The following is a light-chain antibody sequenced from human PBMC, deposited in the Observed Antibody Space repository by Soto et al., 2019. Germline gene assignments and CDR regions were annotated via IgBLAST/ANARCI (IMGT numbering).Light chain of an antibody. V-gene: IGKV3-15*01. CDR1: QSVSSN. J-gene: IGKJ1*01. CDR2: GAS. Sequence: EIVMTQSPGTLSVSPGERATLSCRASQSVSSNLAWYQQKPGQAPRLLIYGASTRATGIPARFSGSRSGTEFTPTIRSLQSEDFAVYYCQQYNNWPRTFGQGTKVEIK. CDR3: QQYNNWPRT.